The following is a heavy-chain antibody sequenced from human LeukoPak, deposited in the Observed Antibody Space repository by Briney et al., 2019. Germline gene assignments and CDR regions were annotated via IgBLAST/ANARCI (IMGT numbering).Heavy chain of an antibody. CDR2: MKLDGSEE. CDR1: GFTFRSYW. J-gene: IGHJ5*02. CDR3: ARWARYCSSGSCYSWFDP. V-gene: IGHV3-7*01. Sequence: GGSLRLSCAASGFTFRSYWMSWVRQAPGKGLEWVANMKLDGSEEYYVDSVKGRFTISSDNAKNSLYLQMNSLRVDDTAVYYCARWARYCSSGSCYSWFDPWGEGTLVTVSS. D-gene: IGHD2-15*01.